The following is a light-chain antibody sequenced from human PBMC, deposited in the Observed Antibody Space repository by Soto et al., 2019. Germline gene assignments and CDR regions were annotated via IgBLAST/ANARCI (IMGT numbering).Light chain of an antibody. CDR2: GAS. CDR1: QSVSSSY. Sequence: IVLTQSPGTLSLSPVERDSVSFMGSQSVSSSYLAWYQQKPGQAPRLLIYGASSRAIGIPDRFSGSGSGTDFTLTISRLEPEDFAVYYCQQYGSSPATFGQGTKVDIK. CDR3: QQYGSSPAT. J-gene: IGKJ1*01. V-gene: IGKV3-20*01.